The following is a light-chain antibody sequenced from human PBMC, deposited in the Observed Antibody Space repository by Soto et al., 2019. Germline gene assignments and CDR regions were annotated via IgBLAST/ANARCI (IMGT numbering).Light chain of an antibody. Sequence: EIVLTQYPATLSLSTGERATLSCRASQTVRNNYLAWYQQKPGQAPRLLIFRASTRATGIPARFSGSGSGTEFTLTISSLQSEDFAVYYCQQYHQWPPITFGQGALLEIK. CDR3: QQYHQWPPIT. CDR1: QTVRNN. J-gene: IGKJ5*01. CDR2: RAS. V-gene: IGKV3-15*01.